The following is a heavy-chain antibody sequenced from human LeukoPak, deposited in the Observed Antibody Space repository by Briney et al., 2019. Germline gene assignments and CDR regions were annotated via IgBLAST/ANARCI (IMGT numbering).Heavy chain of an antibody. V-gene: IGHV4-39*01. Sequence: SETLSLTCTVSGVSISSSNSYWGWIRQPPGKGLEWIGSIYYSGSTYYNPSLKSRVTISVDTSKNQFSLKLSSVTAADTAVYYCARRLENWLKDYGDDDAFDIWGQGTMVTVSS. CDR1: GVSISSSNSY. CDR2: IYYSGST. J-gene: IGHJ3*02. CDR3: ARRLENWLKDYGDDDAFDI. D-gene: IGHD4-17*01.